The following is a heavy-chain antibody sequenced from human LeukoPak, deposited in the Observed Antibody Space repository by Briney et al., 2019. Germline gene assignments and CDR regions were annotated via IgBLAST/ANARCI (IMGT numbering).Heavy chain of an antibody. J-gene: IGHJ3*02. CDR3: ATQKILGSRGWIDAFD. Sequence: GGSLRLSCAASGLILSTFEMVWVRQAPGKGPEWLAKISNGGDIIYYADSVKGRFTISRDNARGSLFLLLTNVRVDDTAMYYCATQKILGSRGWIDAFDMGPRGHGRRVF. CDR2: ISNGGDII. D-gene: IGHD6-19*01. V-gene: IGHV3-48*03. CDR1: GLILSTFE.